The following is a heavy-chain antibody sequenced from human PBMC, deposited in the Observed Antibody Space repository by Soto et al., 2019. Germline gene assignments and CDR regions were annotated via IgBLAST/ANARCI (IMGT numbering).Heavy chain of an antibody. CDR2: IWYDGSNK. CDR3: ARDGRYCTGGSCPTGKVYYYYGVDV. V-gene: IGHV3-33*01. Sequence: QVQLVESGGGVVQPGRSLRLSCAASGITFSNYGMHWVRQAPGKGLEWVAVIWYDGSNKYYADSVKGRFTISRDNSKNTLYLQINGLRVEDTAVYYCARDGRYCTGGSCPTGKVYYYYGVDVW. D-gene: IGHD2-15*01. CDR1: GITFSNYG. J-gene: IGHJ6*01.